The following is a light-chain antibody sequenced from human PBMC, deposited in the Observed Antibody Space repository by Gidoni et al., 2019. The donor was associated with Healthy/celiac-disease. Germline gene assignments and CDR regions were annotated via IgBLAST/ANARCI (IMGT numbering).Light chain of an antibody. Sequence: EIVLTQSPATLSLSPGERATLSCRASQSVSSYLAWYQQTPGQAPRLLIYDASNRATGIPARFSGSGSGTDFTLTISSLEPEDFAVYYCQQRSIGRRTFXXXTKVEIK. J-gene: IGKJ1*01. CDR2: DAS. CDR1: QSVSSY. CDR3: QQRSIGRRT. V-gene: IGKV3-11*01.